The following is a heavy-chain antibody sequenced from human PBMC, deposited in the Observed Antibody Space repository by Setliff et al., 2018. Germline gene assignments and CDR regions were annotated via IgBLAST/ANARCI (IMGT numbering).Heavy chain of an antibody. CDR1: EYSFTTYW. D-gene: IGHD5-18*01. CDR3: ARRNTAMVNGFDI. Sequence: GESLKISCKASEYSFTTYWIGWVRQMPGKGLEWMGIIYPGDSDTRYSPSFQGQVTISADKSINTAYLQWSSLKASDTAMYYCARRNTAMVNGFDIWGQGTMVTVSS. J-gene: IGHJ3*02. CDR2: IYPGDSDT. V-gene: IGHV5-51*01.